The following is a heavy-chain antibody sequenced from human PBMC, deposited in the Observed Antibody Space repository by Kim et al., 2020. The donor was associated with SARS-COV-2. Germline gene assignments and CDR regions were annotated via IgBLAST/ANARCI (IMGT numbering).Heavy chain of an antibody. CDR2: IIPIFGTA. CDR3: AREGSSSLSVDYFYGMDV. D-gene: IGHD2-2*01. V-gene: IGHV1-69*13. CDR1: GGTFSTYA. Sequence: SVKVSCKASGGTFSTYAISWVRQAPGQGLEWMGGIIPIFGTASYAQKFQGRVTITAHESTTTAYMELSSLRSEDTAVYYCAREGSSSLSVDYFYGMDVWGQGTTVTVPS. J-gene: IGHJ6*02.